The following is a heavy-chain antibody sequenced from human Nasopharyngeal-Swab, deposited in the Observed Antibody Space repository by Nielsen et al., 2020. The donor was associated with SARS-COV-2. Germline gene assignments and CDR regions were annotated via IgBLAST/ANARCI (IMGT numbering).Heavy chain of an antibody. D-gene: IGHD3-9*01. CDR2: IYYSGST. Sequence: WIRQSPGKGLEWIGSIYYSGSTYYNPSLKSRVTISVDTSKNQFSLKLSSVTAADTAVYYCARDIRTYDILTGYSLGYFDLWGHGTLVTVSS. V-gene: IGHV4-39*07. CDR3: ARDIRTYDILTGYSLGYFDL. J-gene: IGHJ2*01.